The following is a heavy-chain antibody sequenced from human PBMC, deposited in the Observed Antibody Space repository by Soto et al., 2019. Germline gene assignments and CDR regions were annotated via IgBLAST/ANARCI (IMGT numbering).Heavy chain of an antibody. CDR2: VSYSADKT. CDR1: GFTFNTYV. V-gene: IGHV3-23*01. D-gene: IGHD1-7*01. Sequence: EVQLLESGGGLVQPGGSLRLSCAASGFTFNTYVMNWVRQAPGKGLEWVSTVSYSADKTHYADSVKGRFTISRDNSRDPLFLQMNSLRAGDAAVYYCVRRARTATTNWGAFDVWGQGTMVTVSS. J-gene: IGHJ3*01. CDR3: VRRARTATTNWGAFDV.